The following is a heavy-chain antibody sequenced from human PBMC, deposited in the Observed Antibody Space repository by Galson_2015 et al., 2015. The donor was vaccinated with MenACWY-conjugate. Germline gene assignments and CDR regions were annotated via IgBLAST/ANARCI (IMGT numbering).Heavy chain of an antibody. J-gene: IGHJ1*01. V-gene: IGHV5-51*01. CDR2: IYPGDSDT. Sequence: SLKISCKGSGYTFISYWIGWVRQMPGKGLEWMGIIYPGDSDTRYSPSFQGQVTISADKSISTAYLQWSSLKASDTAMYYCARHKYPTLYGDYVYFQYWGQGTLVTVSS. CDR3: ARHKYPTLYGDYVYFQY. D-gene: IGHD4-17*01. CDR1: GYTFISYW.